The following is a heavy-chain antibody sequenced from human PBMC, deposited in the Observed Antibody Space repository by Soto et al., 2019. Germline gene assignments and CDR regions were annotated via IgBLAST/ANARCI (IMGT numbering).Heavy chain of an antibody. CDR2: TYYRSKWYN. Sequence: PSQTLSLTCAISGDSVSSNSAAWNWIRQSPSRGLEWLGRTYYRSKWYNDYAVSVKSRITINPDTSKNQFSLQLNSVTPEDTAVYYCAREWITMVRGVITRHYYYYGMDVWGQGTTVTVSS. D-gene: IGHD3-10*01. CDR3: AREWITMVRGVITRHYYYYGMDV. J-gene: IGHJ6*02. V-gene: IGHV6-1*01. CDR1: GDSVSSNSAA.